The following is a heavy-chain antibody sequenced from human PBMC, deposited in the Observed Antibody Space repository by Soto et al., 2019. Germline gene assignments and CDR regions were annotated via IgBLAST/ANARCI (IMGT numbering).Heavy chain of an antibody. D-gene: IGHD3-10*01. CDR2: IKSIPDGGTT. CDR3: STDSHFSSVFVRHDY. Sequence: EVQLVESGGGLVKPGGSLRLSCAASGFTISDAWVNWVRQAPGMGLEWVGRIKSIPDGGTTDFAAPVKGRFAISRDDSQNIISLQINSLNTEDTAMYYCSTDSHFSSVFVRHDYWGHGTLVIVSS. CDR1: GFTISDAW. J-gene: IGHJ4*01. V-gene: IGHV3-15*07.